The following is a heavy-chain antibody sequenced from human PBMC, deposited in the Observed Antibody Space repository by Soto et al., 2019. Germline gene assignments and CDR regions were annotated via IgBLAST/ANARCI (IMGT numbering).Heavy chain of an antibody. D-gene: IGHD1-26*01. CDR1: GGSFSGYY. V-gene: IGHV4-34*01. J-gene: IGHJ5*02. CDR3: ARAARARYSGSYWKIGHNWFDP. Sequence: SETLSLTCAVYGGSFSGYYWSWIRQPPGKGLEWIGEINHSGSTNYNPSLKSRVTISVDTSKNQFSLKLSSVTAADTAVYYCARAARARYSGSYWKIGHNWFDPWGQGTLVTVSS. CDR2: INHSGST.